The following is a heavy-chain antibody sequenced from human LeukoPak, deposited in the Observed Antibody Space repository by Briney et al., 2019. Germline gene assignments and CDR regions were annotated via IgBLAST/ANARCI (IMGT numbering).Heavy chain of an antibody. CDR3: AREVDPHGGYMDV. J-gene: IGHJ6*03. V-gene: IGHV3-21*04. D-gene: IGHD3-10*01. Sequence: PGGSLRLSCAASGFSFSSYSMKWVRQAPGKGLEWVSSISSSSNYIYYADSVKGRFTISRDNAKNSLYLQMNSLRAEDTALYYCAREVDPHGGYMDVWGKGTTVTVSS. CDR1: GFSFSSYS. CDR2: ISSSSNYI.